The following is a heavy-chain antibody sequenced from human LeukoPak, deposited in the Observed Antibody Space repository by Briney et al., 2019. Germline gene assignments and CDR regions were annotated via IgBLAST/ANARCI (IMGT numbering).Heavy chain of an antibody. J-gene: IGHJ4*02. Sequence: ASVKVSCKASGYTFTSYGISWVRQSPGQGLEWMGWISAYNGNTNYAQKLQGRVTMTTDTSMSTAYMELRSLRSDDTAVYYCARGRLWFGELLPPDYWGQGTLVTVSS. D-gene: IGHD3-10*01. CDR3: ARGRLWFGELLPPDY. V-gene: IGHV1-18*01. CDR2: ISAYNGNT. CDR1: GYTFTSYG.